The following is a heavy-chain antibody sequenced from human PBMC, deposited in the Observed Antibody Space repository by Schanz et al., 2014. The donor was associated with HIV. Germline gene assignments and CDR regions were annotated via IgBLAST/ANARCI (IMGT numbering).Heavy chain of an antibody. V-gene: IGHV1-69*01. J-gene: IGHJ5*02. CDR3: ATCLITIGCSS. Sequence: QVQLVQSGAEVKKPGSSVKVSCKASGGTLSSYAISWVRQAPGQGLEWMGGIIPIFGTTNYAQKFLGRVTISADESTSTGYMDLSNLRSDDTAVYYCATCLITIGCSSWGQGTLVTVSS. CDR2: IIPIFGTT. CDR1: GGTLSSYA. D-gene: IGHD1-1*01.